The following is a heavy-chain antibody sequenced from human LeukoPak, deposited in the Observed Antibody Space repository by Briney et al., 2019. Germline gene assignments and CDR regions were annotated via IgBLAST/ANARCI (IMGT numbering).Heavy chain of an antibody. V-gene: IGHV3-53*01. D-gene: IGHD2-15*01. CDR3: AKSGLNRFDY. J-gene: IGHJ4*02. CDR1: GFTVSSNY. Sequence: GGSLRLSCAASGFTVSSNYLSWVRQAPGKGLEWVSVIYSGGTTYYADSVKGRFTISRDNSKNTLYLQMNSLRAEDTAVYYCAKSGLNRFDYWGQGTLVTVSS. CDR2: IYSGGTT.